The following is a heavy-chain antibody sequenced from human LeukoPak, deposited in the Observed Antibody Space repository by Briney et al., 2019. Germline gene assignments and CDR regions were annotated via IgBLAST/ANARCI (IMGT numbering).Heavy chain of an antibody. J-gene: IGHJ5*02. CDR1: GFTFSSYW. V-gene: IGHV3-7*01. CDR3: AKDFRAAAGSWFDP. D-gene: IGHD6-13*01. CDR2: IKQDGSEK. Sequence: GGSLRLSCAASGFTFSSYWMSWVRQAPGKGLEWVANIKQDGSEKYYVDSVKGRFTISRDNAKNSLYLQMNSLRAEDTAVYYCAKDFRAAAGSWFDPWGQGTLVTVSS.